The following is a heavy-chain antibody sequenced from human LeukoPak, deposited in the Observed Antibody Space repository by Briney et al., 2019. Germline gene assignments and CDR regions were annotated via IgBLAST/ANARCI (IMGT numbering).Heavy chain of an antibody. Sequence: ASVKVSCKASGGTFSSYAISWVRQAPGQGLEWMGWINPNSGGTNYAQKFQGRVTMTRDTSISTAYMELSRLRSDDTAVYYCARDMGGIAAAGTGDAFDIWGQGTMVTVSS. CDR1: GGTFSSYA. CDR2: INPNSGGT. J-gene: IGHJ3*02. V-gene: IGHV1-2*02. CDR3: ARDMGGIAAAGTGDAFDI. D-gene: IGHD6-13*01.